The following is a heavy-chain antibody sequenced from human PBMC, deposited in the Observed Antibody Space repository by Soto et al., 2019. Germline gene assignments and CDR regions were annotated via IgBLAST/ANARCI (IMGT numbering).Heavy chain of an antibody. D-gene: IGHD3-22*01. Sequence: QVQLVQSGAEVKKPGSSVKVSCKASGGTFSSYAISWVRQAPGQGLEWMGGIIPIFGTANYAQKFQGRVTITADESTTTAYLELSSLRSEDTAVYYCARDLKRYYDSCGYGYYYYGMDVWGQGTTVTVSS. V-gene: IGHV1-69*01. CDR3: ARDLKRYYDSCGYGYYYYGMDV. J-gene: IGHJ6*02. CDR2: IIPIFGTA. CDR1: GGTFSSYA.